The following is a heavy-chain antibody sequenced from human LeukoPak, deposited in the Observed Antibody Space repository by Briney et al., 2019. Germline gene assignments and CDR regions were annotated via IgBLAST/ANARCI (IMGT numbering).Heavy chain of an antibody. CDR1: GGSISSGDYY. J-gene: IGHJ4*02. D-gene: IGHD2-15*01. Sequence: SQTLSPTCTVSGGSISSGDYYWSWIRQPPGKGLEWIGYIYYSGSTYYNPSLKSRVTLSVDTFKNQFSLKLSSVTAADTAVYYCARAGGYCSGGSCYHFDYWGQGTLVTVSS. CDR2: IYYSGST. V-gene: IGHV4-30-4*08. CDR3: ARAGGYCSGGSCYHFDY.